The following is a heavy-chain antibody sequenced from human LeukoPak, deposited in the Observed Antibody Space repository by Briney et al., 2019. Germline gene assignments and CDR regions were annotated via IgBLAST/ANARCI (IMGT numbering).Heavy chain of an antibody. D-gene: IGHD5-18*01. CDR1: GDSINTKNYY. CDR3: ARHSYGTFDY. J-gene: IGHJ4*02. CDR2: IYYSGNT. V-gene: IGHV4-39*01. Sequence: SETLSLTRTVSGDSINTKNYYWGWIRQPPGKGLEWIGSIYYSGNTYYNPSLKSRVTLSIDTSKNQFSLRLSSVTAADTAVYHCARHSYGTFDYWGQGTLVTVSS.